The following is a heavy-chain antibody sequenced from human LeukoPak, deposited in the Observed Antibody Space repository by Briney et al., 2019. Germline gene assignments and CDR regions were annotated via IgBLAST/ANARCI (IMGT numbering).Heavy chain of an antibody. CDR1: GFNVITNY. V-gene: IGHV3-21*01. CDR2: ISSSSSYI. CDR3: ARRHNY. Sequence: GGSLRLSCAVSGFNVITNYMNWVRQAPGKGLEWVSSISSSSSYIYYADSVKGRFTISRDNAKNSLYLQMNSLRAEDTAVYYCARRHNYWGQGTLVTVSS. J-gene: IGHJ4*02.